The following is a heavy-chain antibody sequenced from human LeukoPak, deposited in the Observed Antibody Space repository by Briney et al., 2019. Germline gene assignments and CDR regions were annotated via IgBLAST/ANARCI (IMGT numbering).Heavy chain of an antibody. CDR3: ARSPPRCSSTSCYFDY. CDR2: IPYDGSDK. Sequence: PGGSLRLSCAASGFTFRNYGMHWVRQAPGKGLEWVAIIPYDGSDKYYGDSVKGRFTISRDNSKNTLYMQMNSLRAEDTAVYYCARSPPRCSSTSCYFDYWGQGTLVTVSS. V-gene: IGHV3-30*03. CDR1: GFTFRNYG. J-gene: IGHJ4*02. D-gene: IGHD2-2*01.